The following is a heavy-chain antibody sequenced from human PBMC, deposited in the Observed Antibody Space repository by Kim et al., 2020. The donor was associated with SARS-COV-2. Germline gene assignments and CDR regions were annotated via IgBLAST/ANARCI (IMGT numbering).Heavy chain of an antibody. CDR3: AKSMYSSSSPLDH. CDR1: GFAFSASA. CDR2: INYNSDTI. D-gene: IGHD6-6*01. Sequence: GGSLRLSCAASGFAFSASAMHWVRQAPGKGLEWVSNINYNSDTIGYADSVKGRFIISRDNAKNSLYLQMNSLRTEDTAFYYCAKSMYSSSSPLDHWGHGTLVTVSS. V-gene: IGHV3-9*01. J-gene: IGHJ4*01.